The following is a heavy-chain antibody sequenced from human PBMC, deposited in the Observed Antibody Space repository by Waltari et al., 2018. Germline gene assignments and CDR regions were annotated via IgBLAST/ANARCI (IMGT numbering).Heavy chain of an antibody. CDR1: GGSISSSSYY. J-gene: IGHJ4*02. Sequence: QLQLQESGPGLVKPSETLSLTCTVSGGSISSSSYYWGWIRQPPGKGLEWIGSIYYSRSTYYNPSLKSRVIISVDTSKNQFSLKLSSVTAADTAVYYCARHGITGTLTGGIDYWGQGTLVTVSS. CDR2: IYYSRST. D-gene: IGHD1-7*01. CDR3: ARHGITGTLTGGIDY. V-gene: IGHV4-39*01.